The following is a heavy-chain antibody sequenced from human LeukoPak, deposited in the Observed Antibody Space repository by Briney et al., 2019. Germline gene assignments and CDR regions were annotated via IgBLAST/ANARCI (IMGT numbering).Heavy chain of an antibody. CDR2: IYYSGST. Sequence: SETLSLTCTVSGGSISSSSYYWGWIRQPPGKGLEWIGSIYYSGSTYYNPSLKSRVTTSVDTSKNQFSLKLSSVTAADTAVYYCARGRSVDYWGQGTLVTVSS. CDR3: ARGRSVDY. V-gene: IGHV4-39*07. CDR1: GGSISSSSYY. J-gene: IGHJ4*02.